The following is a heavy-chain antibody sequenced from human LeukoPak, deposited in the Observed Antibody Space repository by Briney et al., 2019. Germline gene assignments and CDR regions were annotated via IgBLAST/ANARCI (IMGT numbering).Heavy chain of an antibody. V-gene: IGHV1-69*05. J-gene: IGHJ6*03. CDR3: ARVDRYHFYLDV. CDR2: IIPIFGTP. CDR1: GGTFRPYS. Sequence: ASVKVSCKASGGTFRPYSVTWVRQAPGQGLEWMGGIIPIFGTPNYAQKFQGRVKVTTDDATGTAYMELSSLMSEDTAIYYCARVDRYHFYLDVWGKGTPVTVSS.